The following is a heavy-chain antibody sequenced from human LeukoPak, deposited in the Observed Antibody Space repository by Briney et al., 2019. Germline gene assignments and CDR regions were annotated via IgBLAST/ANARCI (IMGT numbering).Heavy chain of an antibody. V-gene: IGHV3-23*01. CDR1: GFTFSDSA. J-gene: IGHJ3*02. D-gene: IGHD3-22*01. CDR2: IISGGNT. Sequence: GGSLRLSCAASGFTFSDSAMNWVRQAPGKGLEWLSLIISGGNTYYADSMKGRFTISRDNSKNTLYLQMNSLRAEDTAVYYCAREGYYDSSRGAFDIWGQGTMVTVSS. CDR3: AREGYYDSSRGAFDI.